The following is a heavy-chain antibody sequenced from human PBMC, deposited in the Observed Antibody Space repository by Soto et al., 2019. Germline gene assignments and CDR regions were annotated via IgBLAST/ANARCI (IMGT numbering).Heavy chain of an antibody. CDR1: GFTVSSNY. CDR2: IYTGGTT. V-gene: IGHV3-53*01. Sequence: EVQLVESGGGMIQPGGYLRLSCVASGFTVSSNYMSWVRQAPGKGLEWVSVIYTGGTTHYADSVKGRFTIARDNSKNTLYLQMNSLRDEDTAVYYCAREVGYYYGLDVWGQGTTVSVAS. D-gene: IGHD1-26*01. CDR3: AREVGYYYGLDV. J-gene: IGHJ6*02.